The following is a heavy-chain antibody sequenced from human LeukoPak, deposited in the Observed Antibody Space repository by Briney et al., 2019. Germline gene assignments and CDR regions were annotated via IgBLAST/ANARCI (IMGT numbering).Heavy chain of an antibody. J-gene: IGHJ5*02. V-gene: IGHV3-21*01. CDR2: ISSSSSYI. CDR3: VREVLYYYGAERLFWFDP. CDR1: GFTLSYYT. Sequence: PGGSLRLSCAASGFTLSYYTMNWVRQAPGKGLEWVSSISSSSSYIYYADSMKGRFTISRDNAKKSMYLTMNSLRVEDTAVYYCVREVLYYYGAERLFWFDPWGQGTLVTVSS. D-gene: IGHD3-10*01.